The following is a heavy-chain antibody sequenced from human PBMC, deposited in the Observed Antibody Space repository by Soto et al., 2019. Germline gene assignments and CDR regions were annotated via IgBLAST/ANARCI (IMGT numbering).Heavy chain of an antibody. CDR3: ARDSQCSTATCYFSRYGVFAD. Sequence: ESGGGVVQPGRSLRLSCAASGFIFSSYGMHWVRQAPGKGLEWVAVIWYDGSNTYYADSVKGRFTISRDNSKNTVSLQMNSLRAEDTAVYYCARDSQCSTATCYFSRYGVFADWGQGALVTVSS. CDR1: GFIFSSYG. J-gene: IGHJ3*01. CDR2: IWYDGSNT. D-gene: IGHD2-2*01. V-gene: IGHV3-33*01.